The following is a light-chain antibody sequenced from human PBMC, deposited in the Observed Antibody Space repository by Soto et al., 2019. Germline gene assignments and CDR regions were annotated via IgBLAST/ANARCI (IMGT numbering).Light chain of an antibody. V-gene: IGKV3-11*01. CDR3: KLRGNWPVN. Sequence: EIVLTQSPVTLSLSPGERATLSCRASQSVSSYLAWYQQKPGQAPRLLIYDASHRATGFPARFSGSGSVTDFNLTIRSLERKHLAVYYSKLRGNWPVNIGQGTRLEIK. J-gene: IGKJ5*01. CDR2: DAS. CDR1: QSVSSY.